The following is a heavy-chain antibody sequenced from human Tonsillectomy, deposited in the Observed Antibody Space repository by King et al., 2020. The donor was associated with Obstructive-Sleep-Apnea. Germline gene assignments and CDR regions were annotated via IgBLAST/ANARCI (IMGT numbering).Heavy chain of an antibody. V-gene: IGHV3-11*01. D-gene: IGHD3-10*01. CDR1: GFTFSDYY. CDR3: AREALITMVRGVIILPDY. J-gene: IGHJ4*02. Sequence: VQLVESGGGLVKPGGSLRLSCAASGFTFSDYYMSWIRQAPGKGLEWVSYISSSGGTIYYADSVNGRFPISRDNAKNSLYLQMNSLRAEDTAVYYCAREALITMVRGVIILPDYWGQGTLVTVSS. CDR2: ISSSGGTI.